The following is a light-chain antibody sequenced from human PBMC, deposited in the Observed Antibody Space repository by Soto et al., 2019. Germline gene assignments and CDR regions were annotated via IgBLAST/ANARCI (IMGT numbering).Light chain of an antibody. CDR1: SSDVGGYNL. CDR3: CAYAGSATVV. J-gene: IGLJ3*02. CDR2: EAT. Sequence: QSALTQPASVSGSPEQSITISCTGTSSDVGGYNLVSWYQQHPGKAPKVMIYEATKRPSGVSNRFSGSKSGNTASLTISGLQAEDEADYYCCAYAGSATVVFGGGTKLTVL. V-gene: IGLV2-23*02.